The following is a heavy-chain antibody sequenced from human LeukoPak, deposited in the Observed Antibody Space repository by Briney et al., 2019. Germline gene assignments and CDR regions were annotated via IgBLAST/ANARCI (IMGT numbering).Heavy chain of an antibody. D-gene: IGHD3-3*01. V-gene: IGHV3-21*01. CDR2: ISSSSSYI. J-gene: IGHJ5*02. CDR1: GFTFSSYS. CDR3: ARDHLDDFWSLSGP. Sequence: GGSLRLSCAASGFTFSSYSMNWVRQAPGKGLEWVSSISSSSSYIYYADSVKGRFTISRDNAKNSLYLQMNSLRAEDTAVYYCARDHLDDFWSLSGPWGQGTLVTVSS.